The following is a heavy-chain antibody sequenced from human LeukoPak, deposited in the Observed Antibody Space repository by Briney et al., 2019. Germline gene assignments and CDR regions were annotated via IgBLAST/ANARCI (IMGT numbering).Heavy chain of an antibody. CDR3: ASDSAWNLHGGYLDH. CDR1: GFSFYNLA. CDR2: ISHDGNSR. J-gene: IGHJ4*02. D-gene: IGHD2-15*01. V-gene: IGHV3-30*04. Sequence: GGSLRLSCATSGFSFYNLAFHWVRQAPGKGLEWVSLISHDGNSRKYADSVKGRFIVSRDNSKNTLYLQVNSLRSEDTAVYYCASDSAWNLHGGYLDHWGQGTLVTVSS.